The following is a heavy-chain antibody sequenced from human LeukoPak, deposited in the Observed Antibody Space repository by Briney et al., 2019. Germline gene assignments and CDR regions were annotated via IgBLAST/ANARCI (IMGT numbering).Heavy chain of an antibody. J-gene: IGHJ4*02. V-gene: IGHV1-69*01. CDR2: IIPIFGTA. CDR3: ASRTSSSWYFACFDY. D-gene: IGHD6-13*01. Sequence: SVKVSCKASGGTFSSYAISWVRQAPGQGLEWMGGIIPIFGTANYAQKFQGRVTITADESTSTAYMELSSLRSEDTAVYYCASRTSSSWYFACFDYWGQGTLVTVSS. CDR1: GGTFSSYA.